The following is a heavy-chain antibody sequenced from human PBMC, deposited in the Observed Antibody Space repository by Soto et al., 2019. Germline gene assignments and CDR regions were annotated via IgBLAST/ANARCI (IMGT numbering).Heavy chain of an antibody. J-gene: IGHJ6*02. D-gene: IGHD2-8*01. CDR1: GFTFSSYG. V-gene: IGHV3-30*18. CDR2: ISYDGSNK. Sequence: SLRLSCAASGFTFSSYGMHWVRQAPGKGLEWVAVISYDGSNKYYADSVKGRFTISRDNSKNTLYLQMNSLRAEDTAVYYCAKSFVPGLSSIYGMDVWGQGTTVTVSS. CDR3: AKSFVPGLSSIYGMDV.